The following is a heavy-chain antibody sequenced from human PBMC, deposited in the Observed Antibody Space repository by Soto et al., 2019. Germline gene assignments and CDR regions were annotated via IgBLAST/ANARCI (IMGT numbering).Heavy chain of an antibody. D-gene: IGHD3-22*01. Sequence: SVKVSCKASGGTFSSYAISWARQAPGQGLEWMGGIIPIFGTANYAQKFQGRVTITADESTSTAYMELSSLRSEDTAVYYCARDDYYDSSGYQGSWFDPWGQGTLVTVSS. CDR2: IIPIFGTA. CDR1: GGTFSSYA. J-gene: IGHJ5*02. CDR3: ARDDYYDSSGYQGSWFDP. V-gene: IGHV1-69*13.